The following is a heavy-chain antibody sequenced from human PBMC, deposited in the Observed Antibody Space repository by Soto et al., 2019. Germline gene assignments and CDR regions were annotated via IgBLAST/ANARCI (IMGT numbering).Heavy chain of an antibody. CDR1: GFTFSGYS. V-gene: IGHV3-48*02. Sequence: PGGSLRLSCAASGFTFSGYSMNWVRQAPGKGLEWLSYIDSSGKTIYYADSVKGRFIIPRDNAKNSLYLQMNSLRDEDTAVYHCARGGVASIFGDSWGQGTLVTVS. J-gene: IGHJ4*02. D-gene: IGHD5-12*01. CDR3: ARGGVASIFGDS. CDR2: IDSSGKTI.